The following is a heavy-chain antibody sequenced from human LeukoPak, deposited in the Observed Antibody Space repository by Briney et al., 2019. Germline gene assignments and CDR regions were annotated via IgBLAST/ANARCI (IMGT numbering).Heavy chain of an antibody. CDR1: GLSFSSHA. J-gene: IGHJ6*02. D-gene: IGHD2-2*01. V-gene: IGHV3-21*01. CDR2: ISSSSSYI. CDR3: ARDLRSGYCSSTSCYYYYGMDV. Sequence: PGGSLRLSCAASGLSFSSHAFSWVRQAPGKGLEWVSSISSSSSYIYYADSVKGRFTISRDNAKNSLYLQMNSLRAEDTAVYYCARDLRSGYCSSTSCYYYYGMDVWGQGTTVTVSS.